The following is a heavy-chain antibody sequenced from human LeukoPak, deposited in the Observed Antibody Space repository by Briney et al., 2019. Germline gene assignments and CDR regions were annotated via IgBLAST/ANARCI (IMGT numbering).Heavy chain of an antibody. CDR2: VYWNDDK. V-gene: IGHV2-5*01. J-gene: IGHJ6*03. D-gene: IGHD2-2*01. CDR3: AHSRLPAAMEKSYYYYMDV. Sequence: SGPTLVKPTQTLTLTCTFSGFSLSTSGVAVGWTRQPPGKALEWLALVYWNDDKRYSPSLKSRLTITKDTSKNQVVLTMTNMDPVDTATYYCAHSRLPAAMEKSYYYYMDVWGKGTTVTVSS. CDR1: GFSLSTSGVA.